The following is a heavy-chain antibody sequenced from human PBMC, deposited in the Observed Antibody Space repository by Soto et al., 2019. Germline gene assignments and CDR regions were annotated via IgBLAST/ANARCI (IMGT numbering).Heavy chain of an antibody. CDR1: GFTFSSYG. CDR3: ARDSTITSSYDFWSGPYYFDY. D-gene: IGHD3-3*01. Sequence: QPGGSLRLSCAASGFTFSSYGMHWVRQAPGKGLEWVAVIWYDGSNKYYADSVKGRFTISRDNSKNTLYLQMNSLRAEDTAVYYCARDSTITSSYDFWSGPYYFDYWGQGTLVTVSS. CDR2: IWYDGSNK. V-gene: IGHV3-33*01. J-gene: IGHJ4*02.